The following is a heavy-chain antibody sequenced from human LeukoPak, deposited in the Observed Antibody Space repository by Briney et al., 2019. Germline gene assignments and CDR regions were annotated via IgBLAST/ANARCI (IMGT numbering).Heavy chain of an antibody. D-gene: IGHD3-22*01. CDR2: ISSSSSYI. Sequence: GGSLRLSCAASGFTFSSYSMNWVRQAPGKGLEWVSSISSSSSYIYYADSVKGRFTISRDNAKNSLYLQMNSLRAEDTAVYYCARLGDSSGYYGAGAFDIWGQGTMVTVSS. V-gene: IGHV3-21*01. J-gene: IGHJ3*02. CDR3: ARLGDSSGYYGAGAFDI. CDR1: GFTFSSYS.